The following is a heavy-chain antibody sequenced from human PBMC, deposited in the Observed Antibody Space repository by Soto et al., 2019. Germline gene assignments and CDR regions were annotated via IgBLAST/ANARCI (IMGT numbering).Heavy chain of an antibody. CDR1: GFTFSSYA. D-gene: IGHD6-19*01. CDR3: AKRDEPLSGVAGTTFDY. Sequence: GGSLRLSCAASGFTFSSYAMSWVRQAPGKGLEWVSAISGSGGSTYYADSVKGRFTISRDNSKNTLYLQMNSLRAEDTAVYYCAKRDEPLSGVAGTTFDYWGQGTLVTVSS. V-gene: IGHV3-23*01. CDR2: ISGSGGST. J-gene: IGHJ4*02.